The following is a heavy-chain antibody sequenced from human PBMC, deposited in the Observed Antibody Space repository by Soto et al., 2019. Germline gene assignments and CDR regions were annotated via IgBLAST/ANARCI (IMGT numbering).Heavy chain of an antibody. CDR1: GYTFTSYG. D-gene: IGHD2-15*01. CDR2: ISAYNGNT. V-gene: IGHV1-18*01. Sequence: ASVKVSCKASGYTFTSYGISWVRQAPGQGLEWMGWISAYNGNTNYAQKLQGRVTMTTDTSTSTAYMELRSLRSDDTAVYYCARDGVVVAANNWFDPWGQGTLVTVSS. CDR3: ARDGVVVAANNWFDP. J-gene: IGHJ5*02.